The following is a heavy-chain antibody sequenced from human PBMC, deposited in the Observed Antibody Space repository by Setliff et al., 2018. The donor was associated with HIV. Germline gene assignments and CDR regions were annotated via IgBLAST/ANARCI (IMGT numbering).Heavy chain of an antibody. Sequence: PSETLSLTCTVSGASISSSSHHWAWLRQPPGKGLEYIGNIYYTGSTHHNPSLESRVATSVDTSKNQFSLKLSSVTAADTAVYYCARIVRWELVATSTFFYYYMDVWGKGTTVTVS. CDR1: GASISSSSHH. V-gene: IGHV4-39*01. J-gene: IGHJ6*03. D-gene: IGHD1-26*01. CDR3: ARIVRWELVATSTFFYYYMDV. CDR2: IYYTGST.